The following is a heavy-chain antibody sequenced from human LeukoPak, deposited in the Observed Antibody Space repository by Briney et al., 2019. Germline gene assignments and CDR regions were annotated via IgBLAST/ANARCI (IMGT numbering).Heavy chain of an antibody. CDR3: AKSRGYLNWFDP. CDR2: ISWNSGSI. CDR1: GFTFDDYA. V-gene: IGHV3-9*01. Sequence: GGSLRLSCAASGFTFDDYAMHWVRQAPRKGLEWVSGISWNSGSIGYADSVKGRFTISRDNAKNSLYLQMNSLRAEDTALYYCAKSRGYLNWFDPWGQGTLVTVSS. J-gene: IGHJ5*02. D-gene: IGHD3-22*01.